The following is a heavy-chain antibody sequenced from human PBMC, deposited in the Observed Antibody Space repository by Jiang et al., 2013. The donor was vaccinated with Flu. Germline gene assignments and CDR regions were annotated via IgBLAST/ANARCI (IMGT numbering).Heavy chain of an antibody. CDR1: GYTFTTYD. CDR3: VRGPTGTTDY. J-gene: IGHJ4*02. CDR2: MSPNSGIT. V-gene: IGHV1-8*01. D-gene: IGHD1-7*01. Sequence: QLVESGGGEVQPGASVKSSCKASGYTFTTYDINWVRQAAGQGLEWMGWMSPNSGITRYTQKFQGRVTMTRDTSINTAYMELSRLASEDAAVYYCVRGPTGTTDYWGQGTLVTVSS.